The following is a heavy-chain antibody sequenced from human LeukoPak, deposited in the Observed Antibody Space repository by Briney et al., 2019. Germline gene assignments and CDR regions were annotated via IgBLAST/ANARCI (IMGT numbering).Heavy chain of an antibody. J-gene: IGHJ4*02. Sequence: ASVKVSSRASGYTFSGDYIHWVRQAPGQGLEWMGRINPDSGGTTYAQSFQSRVTMTRDTSIGTAYMELSRLTSDDSAFYYCARDRNLYSGSFASWGQGTLVTVSS. D-gene: IGHD1-26*01. V-gene: IGHV1-2*06. CDR2: INPDSGGT. CDR1: GYTFSGDY. CDR3: ARDRNLYSGSFAS.